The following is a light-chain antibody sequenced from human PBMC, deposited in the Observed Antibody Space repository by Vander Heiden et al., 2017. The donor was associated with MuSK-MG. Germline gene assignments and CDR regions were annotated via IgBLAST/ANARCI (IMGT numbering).Light chain of an antibody. CDR2: KAS. J-gene: IGKJ4*01. CDR1: QSINNW. Sequence: DIQMTQSPSTLSASVGDRVTITGRASQSINNWLAWYQQKPGKAPKLLIYKASTLESGVPSRFSGSGSGTEFSPTISSLQPDDFATYYGLQDDTYPLTFGEGTKVEIK. CDR3: LQDDTYPLT. V-gene: IGKV1-5*03.